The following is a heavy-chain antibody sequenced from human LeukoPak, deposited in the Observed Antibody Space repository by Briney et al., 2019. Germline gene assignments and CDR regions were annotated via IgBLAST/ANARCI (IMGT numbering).Heavy chain of an antibody. J-gene: IGHJ6*02. Sequence: HPGGPLRLSCAASGFTFSSYAMSWVRQAPGKGLEWVSAISGSGGSTYYADSVKGRFTTSRDNSKNTLYLQMNSLRAEDTAVYYCAKDSPSQQLEVYGMDVWGQGTTVTVSS. D-gene: IGHD6-13*01. CDR2: ISGSGGST. CDR1: GFTFSSYA. CDR3: AKDSPSQQLEVYGMDV. V-gene: IGHV3-23*01.